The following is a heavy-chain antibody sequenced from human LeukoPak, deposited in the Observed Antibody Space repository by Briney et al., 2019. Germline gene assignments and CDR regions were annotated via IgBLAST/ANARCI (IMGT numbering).Heavy chain of an antibody. CDR1: GYTFTTYG. Sequence: GASVKVSCKASGYTFTTYGITWVRQAPGQGLEWMGWISAYNGNTNYAQKLQGRVTMTTDTSTSTAYMELRSLRSDDTAIYYCARDQFASSSDFWGQGTLVTVFS. J-gene: IGHJ4*02. CDR3: ARDQFASSSDF. D-gene: IGHD6-13*01. CDR2: ISAYNGNT. V-gene: IGHV1-18*01.